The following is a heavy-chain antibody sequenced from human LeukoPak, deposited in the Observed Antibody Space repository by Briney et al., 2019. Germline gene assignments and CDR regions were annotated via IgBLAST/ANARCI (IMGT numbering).Heavy chain of an antibody. CDR2: TSSSGSNT. V-gene: IGHV3-23*01. Sequence: PGGSLRLSCAASGFAFSSYAMSWVRQAPGKGLEWVSATSSSGSNTNYPDSVKGRFTISRDNSKNTLFLQMSSLSADDTAVYYCAKARTFYDFLTGYLDFDFWGQGTLVTVS. CDR3: AKARTFYDFLTGYLDFDF. D-gene: IGHD3-9*01. J-gene: IGHJ4*02. CDR1: GFAFSSYA.